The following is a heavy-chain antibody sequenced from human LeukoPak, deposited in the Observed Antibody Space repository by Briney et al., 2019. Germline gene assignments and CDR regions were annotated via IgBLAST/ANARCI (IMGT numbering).Heavy chain of an antibody. V-gene: IGHV4-59*12. D-gene: IGHD6-25*01. CDR1: GGSISSYY. J-gene: IGHJ4*02. Sequence: SETLSLTCTVSGGSISSYYWSWIRQPPGKGLEWIGYIYYSGSTNYNPSLKSRVTISVDTSKNQFSLKLSSVTAADTAVYYCARNVRGGSTYLEYWGQGTLVTVSS. CDR3: ARNVRGGSTYLEY. CDR2: IYYSGST.